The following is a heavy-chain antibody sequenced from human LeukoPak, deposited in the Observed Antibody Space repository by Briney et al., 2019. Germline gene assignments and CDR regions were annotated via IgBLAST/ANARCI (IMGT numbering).Heavy chain of an antibody. Sequence: GESLRPSCTASGFAFDEHGMSWVRQVPGKGLGWVSGINWSGGSTGYADPLRGRFTISRDNAKNSLYPQMDSLRAEDTALYYCARAPITSPFYFDYWGQGTLVTVSS. CDR1: GFAFDEHG. CDR2: INWSGGST. D-gene: IGHD2-2*01. V-gene: IGHV3-20*04. J-gene: IGHJ4*02. CDR3: ARAPITSPFYFDY.